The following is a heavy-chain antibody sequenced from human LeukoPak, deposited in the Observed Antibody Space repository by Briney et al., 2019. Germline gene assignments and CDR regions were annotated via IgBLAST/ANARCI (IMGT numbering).Heavy chain of an antibody. CDR2: IYPRDSDT. V-gene: IGHV5-51*01. Sequence: GESLKISCKLSGYILTNNWIGWVRQMPGKGLEWMGIIYPRDSDTRYSPSFQGQVTISADKSISTAYLQWSSLKASDTAMYYCARGDLFLWFGERRVWFDPWGQGTLVTVSS. CDR3: ARGDLFLWFGERRVWFDP. J-gene: IGHJ5*02. CDR1: GYILTNNW. D-gene: IGHD3-10*01.